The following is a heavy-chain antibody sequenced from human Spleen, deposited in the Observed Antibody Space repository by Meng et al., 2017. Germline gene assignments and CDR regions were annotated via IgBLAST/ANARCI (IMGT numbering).Heavy chain of an antibody. J-gene: IGHJ4*02. V-gene: IGHV6-1*01. CDR3: ARSDPISFNY. CDR2: TYYRSTWYT. CDR1: GDSVSSNSVA. Sequence: SETLSPTGAIPGDSVSSNSVAWDWIRQSPSRGLEWLGRTYYRSTWYTDYAVSVRSRITISPDTSKNQFSLQLISVTPEDTAVYYCARSDPISFNYWGQGTLVTVSS.